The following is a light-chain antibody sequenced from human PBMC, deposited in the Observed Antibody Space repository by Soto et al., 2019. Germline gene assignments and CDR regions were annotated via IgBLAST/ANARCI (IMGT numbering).Light chain of an antibody. Sequence: QSVLTQPPSAPGTPGRRITISCSGTSPNIGSHSVNWYQQLPGTAPKLLIFRSSQRPSGVPDRFSGSKSGTSASLAISGLQSGDEADYYCALWDDSLNGPVFGGGTKLTVL. CDR1: SPNIGSHS. V-gene: IGLV1-44*01. CDR2: RSS. J-gene: IGLJ3*02. CDR3: ALWDDSLNGPV.